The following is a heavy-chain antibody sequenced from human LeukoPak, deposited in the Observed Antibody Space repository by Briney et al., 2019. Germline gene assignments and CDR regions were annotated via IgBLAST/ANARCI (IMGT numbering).Heavy chain of an antibody. CDR2: ISSSGSTI. V-gene: IGHV3-11*01. D-gene: IGHD3-3*01. J-gene: IGHJ4*02. CDR3: ARVMSYDFWSGITDY. CDR1: GFTFSDYY. Sequence: GRSLRLSCAASGFTFSDYYMSWIRQAPGKGLEWVSYISSSGSTIYYADSVKGRFTISRDNAKNSLYLQMNSLRAEDTAVYYCARVMSYDFWSGITDYWGQGTLVTVSS.